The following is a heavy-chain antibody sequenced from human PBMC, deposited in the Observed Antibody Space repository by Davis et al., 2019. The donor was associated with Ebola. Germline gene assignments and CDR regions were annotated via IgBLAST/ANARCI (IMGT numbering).Heavy chain of an antibody. CDR3: ATTQWLREFDN. J-gene: IGHJ4*02. V-gene: IGHV3-53*05. Sequence: GGSLRPSCAASGFTVSSNHMSWVRQAPGKGLEWVSVIYDRSTAYADSVRGRFIISRDKSNNTLYLEMNSLRVDDTAVYYCATTQWLREFDNWGQGTLVTVSS. D-gene: IGHD6-19*01. CDR2: IYDRST. CDR1: GFTVSSNH.